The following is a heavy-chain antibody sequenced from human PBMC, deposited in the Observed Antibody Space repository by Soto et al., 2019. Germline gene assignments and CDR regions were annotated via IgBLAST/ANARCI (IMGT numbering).Heavy chain of an antibody. J-gene: IGHJ4*02. V-gene: IGHV4-39*01. CDR2: IYYSGST. CDR3: ARLTAYYDSSGSIDY. CDR1: GGSISSSSYY. Sequence: QLQLQESGPGLVKPSETLSLTCTVSGGSISSSSYYWGWIRQPPGKGLEWIGSIYYSGSTYYNPSLKSRVTITVDTSKNQFSLKLSSVTAADTAVYYCARLTAYYDSSGSIDYWGQGTLVTVSS. D-gene: IGHD3-22*01.